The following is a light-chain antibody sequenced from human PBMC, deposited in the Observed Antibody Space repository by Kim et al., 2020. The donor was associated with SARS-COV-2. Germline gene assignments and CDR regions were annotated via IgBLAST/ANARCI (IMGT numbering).Light chain of an antibody. J-gene: IGKJ4*01. CDR2: GAS. CDR1: QSVKNN. Sequence: EIVMTQSPATLSVSPGERATLSCRASQSVKNNLAWYQQKPGQAARLLIYGASTRATGIPARFSGSGSGTELTLTISSLQSEDSAVYYCQQYNAWPLTFGGGTKVDIK. V-gene: IGKV3-15*01. CDR3: QQYNAWPLT.